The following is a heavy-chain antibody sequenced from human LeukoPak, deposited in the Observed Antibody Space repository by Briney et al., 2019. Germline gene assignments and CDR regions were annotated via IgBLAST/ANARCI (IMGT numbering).Heavy chain of an antibody. CDR3: ARERGMIVRYFDY. D-gene: IGHD3-22*01. CDR2: ISYDGSNK. CDR1: GEAFSGYA. Sequence: GGSVRLSCKTTGEAFSGYAMKSLCQAPDKRLEWVAVISYDGSNKYYADSVKGRFTISRDNSKNTLYLQMNSLRAEDTAVYYCARERGMIVRYFDYWGQGTLVTVSS. V-gene: IGHV3-30-3*01. J-gene: IGHJ4*02.